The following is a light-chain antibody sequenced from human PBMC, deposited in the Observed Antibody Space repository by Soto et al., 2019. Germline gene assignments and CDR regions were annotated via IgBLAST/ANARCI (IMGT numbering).Light chain of an antibody. V-gene: IGLV2-11*01. Sequence: QSALAQPRSVSGSPAQSVAISCSGTSSDVGGYDHVSWYQQHPGKAPKLMIYDVSKRPSGVPDRFSGSKSGNTASLTISGRPAEDEAEYYCCSYAGNYAWVFGGGTKLTVL. CDR3: CSYAGNYAWV. CDR2: DVS. CDR1: SSDVGGYDH. J-gene: IGLJ3*02.